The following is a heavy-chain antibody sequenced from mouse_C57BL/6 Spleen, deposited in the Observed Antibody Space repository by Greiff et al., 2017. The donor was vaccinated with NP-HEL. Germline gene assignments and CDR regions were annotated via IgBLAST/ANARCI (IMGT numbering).Heavy chain of an antibody. CDR2: ISDGGSYT. D-gene: IGHD1-1*01. CDR3: AREDYYYGSSHYYAMDY. V-gene: IGHV5-4*01. Sequence: DVQLVESGGGLVKPGGSLKLSCAASGFTFCSYAMSWVRQTPEKRLEWVATISDGGSYTYYPDNVKGRFTISRDNAKNNLYLQMSHLKSEDTAMYYCAREDYYYGSSHYYAMDYWGQGTSVTVSS. CDR1: GFTFCSYA. J-gene: IGHJ4*01.